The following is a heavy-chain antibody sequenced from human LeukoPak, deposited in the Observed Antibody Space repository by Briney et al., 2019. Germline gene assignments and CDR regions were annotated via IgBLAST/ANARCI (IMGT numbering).Heavy chain of an antibody. CDR3: ARQIAVAGEWAFDI. V-gene: IGHV4-39*01. J-gene: IGHJ3*02. CDR1: GGSIISSSYF. D-gene: IGHD6-19*01. CDR2: IYSSGHT. Sequence: PSETLSLTCTVAGGSIISSSYFWGWIRQPPGKRLEWIGSIYSSGHTYYNPSLKSRVTISVDTSKNQFSLKLSSVTAADTAVYYCARQIAVAGEWAFDIWGQGTLVTVSS.